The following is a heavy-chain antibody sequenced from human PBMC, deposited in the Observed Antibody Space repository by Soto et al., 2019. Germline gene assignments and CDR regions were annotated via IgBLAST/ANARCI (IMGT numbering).Heavy chain of an antibody. D-gene: IGHD3-22*01. J-gene: IGHJ4*02. V-gene: IGHV3-15*07. CDR3: ASRCRDSSGYWN. Sequence: EVQLVESGGGLVKPGGSLRLSCAASGFTFSNAWLNWVRQAPGKGLEWVGRIKSKTDGGTTDYAAPVKGRVTISRDDSKNTLYLEMNSLKTEDTAVYYCASRCRDSSGYWNWGQGTLVTVSS. CDR1: GFTFSNAW. CDR2: IKSKTDGGTT.